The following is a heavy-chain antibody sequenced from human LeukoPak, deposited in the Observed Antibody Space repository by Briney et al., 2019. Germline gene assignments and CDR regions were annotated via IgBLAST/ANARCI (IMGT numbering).Heavy chain of an antibody. Sequence: SETLSLTCAVSGASINDFYWTWIRQPPAKGLEWIGYVYYGGSTNYNPSLKSRVSMSLDTSKNQFSLKLSSVTAADTAVYYCARMGSSSWYTLSYFDYWGQGTLVTVSS. V-gene: IGHV4-59*01. CDR2: VYYGGST. CDR3: ARMGSSSWYTLSYFDY. CDR1: GASINDFY. J-gene: IGHJ4*02. D-gene: IGHD6-13*01.